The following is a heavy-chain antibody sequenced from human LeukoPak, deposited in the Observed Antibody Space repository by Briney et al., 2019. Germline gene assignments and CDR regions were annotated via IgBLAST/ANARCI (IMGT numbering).Heavy chain of an antibody. V-gene: IGHV4-34*01. CDR3: ARHSTMVRGVFGGWNWFDP. Sequence: SETLSLTCAVYGGSFSGYYWSWIRQPPGKGLEWIGEINHSGSTNYNPSLKSRVTISVDTSKNQFSLKLSSVTAADTAVYYCARHSTMVRGVFGGWNWFDPWGQGTLVTVSS. D-gene: IGHD3-10*01. CDR2: INHSGST. CDR1: GGSFSGYY. J-gene: IGHJ5*02.